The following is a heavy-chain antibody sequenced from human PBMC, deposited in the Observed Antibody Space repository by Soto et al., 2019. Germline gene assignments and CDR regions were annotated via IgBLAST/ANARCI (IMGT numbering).Heavy chain of an antibody. V-gene: IGHV3-30*18. CDR2: ISYDGSNK. CDR3: AKEGYSSGWASYYYYGMDV. CDR1: GFTFSSYG. Sequence: QVQLVESGGGVVQPGRSLRLSCAASGFTFSSYGMHWVRQAPGKGLEWVAVISYDGSNKYYVDSVKGRFTISREHSKNTLYLQMNSLRAEYTAVYYCAKEGYSSGWASYYYYGMDVWGQGTTVTVSS. D-gene: IGHD6-19*01. J-gene: IGHJ6*02.